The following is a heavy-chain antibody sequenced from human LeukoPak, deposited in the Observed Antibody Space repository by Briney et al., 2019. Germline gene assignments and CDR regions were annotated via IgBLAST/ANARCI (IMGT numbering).Heavy chain of an antibody. CDR3: ARVGYCSSTSCDANYYYGMDV. CDR1: GFTFSSYS. Sequence: PGGSLRLSCAASGFTFSSYSMSWVRQAPGKGLEWVSSISSSSSYIYYADSVKGRFTISRDNAKNSLYLQMNSLRAGDTAVYYCARVGYCSSTSCDANYYYGMDVWGQGTTVTVSS. V-gene: IGHV3-21*01. D-gene: IGHD2-2*01. J-gene: IGHJ6*02. CDR2: ISSSSSYI.